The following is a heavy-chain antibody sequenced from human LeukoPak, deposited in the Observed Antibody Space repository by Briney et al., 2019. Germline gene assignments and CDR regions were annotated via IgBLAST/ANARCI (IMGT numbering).Heavy chain of an antibody. Sequence: GGSLRVSCAAPGFTFSSYAMSWVRQAPGKGLEWVSAIRGSGGSTYYADSVKGRFTISRDNSKCTLYLQMNSLRAEDTAVYYCAKDMAYYDSSGPLPYWGQGTLVTVSS. D-gene: IGHD3-22*01. J-gene: IGHJ4*02. V-gene: IGHV3-23*01. CDR2: IRGSGGST. CDR3: AKDMAYYDSSGPLPY. CDR1: GFTFSSYA.